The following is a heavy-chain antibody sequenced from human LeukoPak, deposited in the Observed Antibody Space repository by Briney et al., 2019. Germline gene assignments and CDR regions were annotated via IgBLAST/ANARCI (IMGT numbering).Heavy chain of an antibody. D-gene: IGHD3-3*01. V-gene: IGHV4-34*01. Sequence: KPWETLSLTCAVYGGSFSGYYWSWIRQPPGKGLEWIGEINHSGSTNYNPSLKSRVTISVDTSKNQFSLKLSSVTAADTAVYYCARGRRVFGVVSLYYYYYYMDVWGKGTTVTVSS. CDR3: ARGRRVFGVVSLYYYYYYMDV. J-gene: IGHJ6*03. CDR2: INHSGST. CDR1: GGSFSGYY.